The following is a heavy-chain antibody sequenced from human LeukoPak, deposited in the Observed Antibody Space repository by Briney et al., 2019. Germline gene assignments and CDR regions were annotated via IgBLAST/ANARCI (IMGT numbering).Heavy chain of an antibody. CDR3: ARGVVATPPGSWFDP. Sequence: ASVKVSCKASGGTFGNYAISWVRQAPGQGLEWMGGIIPIFGTTNYVQRFQGRVTITADTSTSTAYMELTSLTSEDTAVYYCARGVVATPPGSWFDPWGQGTLVTVSS. CDR2: IIPIFGTT. D-gene: IGHD5-12*01. J-gene: IGHJ5*02. CDR1: GGTFGNYA. V-gene: IGHV1-69*06.